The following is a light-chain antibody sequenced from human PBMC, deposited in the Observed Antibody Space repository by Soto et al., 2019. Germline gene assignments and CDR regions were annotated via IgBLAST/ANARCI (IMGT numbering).Light chain of an antibody. CDR3: QQRASWPIT. Sequence: EIVLTQSPVTLSLSPGERATLSCRASQTVRNELAWYQQKPGQAPRLLIYDASNRATGIPARFSGSGSGTDLSLTISSLEHEDFAIYYCQQRASWPITFGPGTRLEIK. V-gene: IGKV3-11*01. J-gene: IGKJ5*01. CDR2: DAS. CDR1: QTVRNE.